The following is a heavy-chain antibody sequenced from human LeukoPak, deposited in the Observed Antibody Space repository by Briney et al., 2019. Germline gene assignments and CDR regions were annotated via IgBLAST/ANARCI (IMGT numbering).Heavy chain of an antibody. CDR2: IYRSTNGETT. V-gene: IGHV3-15*01. CDR1: GIAFSNAW. CDR3: TTYSSGSCPF. J-gene: IGHJ4*02. Sequence: GGSLRLSCAASGIAFSNAWMTWVRQAPGRGLEWVGRIYRSTNGETTDYGAPVKGRFTMSRDDSKKTLYLQMNSLKTEDTAVYYCTTYSSGSCPFWGQGTLVTVSS. D-gene: IGHD6-19*01.